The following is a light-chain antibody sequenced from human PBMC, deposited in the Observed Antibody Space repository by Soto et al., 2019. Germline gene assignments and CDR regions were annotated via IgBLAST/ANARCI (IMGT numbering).Light chain of an antibody. CDR3: LQDYTYPWT. J-gene: IGKJ1*01. CDR2: AAS. Sequence: IQMTPSPSTLSGSVGDSVTITCRASQDIGNDLGWYQQKPGKAPNLLIYAASSLRSGVPSRFSGSGSGTHFTLTINSLQAEDSATYFCLQDYTYPWTFGQGTKV. CDR1: QDIGND. V-gene: IGKV1-6*01.